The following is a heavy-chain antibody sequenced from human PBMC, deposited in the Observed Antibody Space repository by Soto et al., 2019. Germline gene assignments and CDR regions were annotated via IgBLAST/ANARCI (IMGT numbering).Heavy chain of an antibody. CDR3: AGSGSYYFDY. D-gene: IGHD3-10*01. CDR1: GGSISSGGYY. Sequence: SETLSLTCTVSGGSISSGGYYWSWIRQHPGKGLEWIGYIYYSGSTYYNPSLKSRVTISVDTSKNQFSLKLSSVTAADTAVYYCAGSGSYYFDYWGQGTLVTVSS. J-gene: IGHJ4*02. V-gene: IGHV4-31*03. CDR2: IYYSGST.